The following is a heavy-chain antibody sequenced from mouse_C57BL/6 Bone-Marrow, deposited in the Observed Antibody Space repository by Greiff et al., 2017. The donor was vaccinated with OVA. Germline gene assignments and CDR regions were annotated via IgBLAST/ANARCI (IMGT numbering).Heavy chain of an antibody. J-gene: IGHJ3*01. CDR1: GYTFTSYW. V-gene: IGHV1-74*01. D-gene: IGHD4-1*01. Sequence: QVQLQQSGAELVKPGASVKVSCKASGYTFTSYWMHWVKQRPGQGLEWIGRIHPSDSDTNYNQKFKGKATLTVDKSSSTAYMQLSSLTSEDSAVYYGAIEITLGRGFAYWGQGTLVTVSA. CDR3: AIEITLGRGFAY. CDR2: IHPSDSDT.